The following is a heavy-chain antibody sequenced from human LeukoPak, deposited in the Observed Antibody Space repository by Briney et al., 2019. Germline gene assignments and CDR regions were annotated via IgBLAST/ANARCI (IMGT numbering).Heavy chain of an antibody. CDR2: IYYSGST. D-gene: IGHD2-2*01. V-gene: IGHV4-39*01. J-gene: IGHJ4*02. CDR3: ARQVGCSTTSCSFAGFDY. CDR1: GGSISSSSYY. Sequence: SETLSLTCTVSGGSISSSSYYWGWIRQPPGKGLEWIGSIYYSGSTYYNPSLKSRVAISVDTSKNQFSLKLSSVTAADTAVYYCARQVGCSTTSCSFAGFDYWGQGTLVTVSS.